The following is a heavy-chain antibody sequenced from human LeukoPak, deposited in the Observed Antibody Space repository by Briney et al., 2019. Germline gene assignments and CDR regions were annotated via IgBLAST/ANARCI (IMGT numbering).Heavy chain of an antibody. CDR1: GGSISSYY. Sequence: SETLSLTCTVSGGSISSYYWSWIRQPPGKGLEWIGYIYYSGSTNYNPSLKSRVTISVDTSKNQFSLRLSSVTAADTAVYYCARQGGLPWALENGMDVWGQGTTVTVSS. CDR3: ARQGGLPWALENGMDV. D-gene: IGHD3-16*01. V-gene: IGHV4-59*08. J-gene: IGHJ6*02. CDR2: IYYSGST.